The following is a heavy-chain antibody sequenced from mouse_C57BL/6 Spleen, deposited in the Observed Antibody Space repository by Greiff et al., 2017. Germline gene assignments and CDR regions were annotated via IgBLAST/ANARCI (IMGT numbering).Heavy chain of an antibody. CDR2: ISSGSSTI. CDR1: GFTFSDYG. J-gene: IGHJ2*01. D-gene: IGHD2-4*01. Sequence: VQLKQSGGGLVKPGGSLKLSCAASGFTFSDYGMHWVRQAPEKGLEWVAYISSGSSTIYYADTGKGRFTISRDNAKNTLFLQMTSLRSEDTAMYYCARRYYDYDPYYFDYWGQGTTLTVSS. CDR3: ARRYYDYDPYYFDY. V-gene: IGHV5-17*01.